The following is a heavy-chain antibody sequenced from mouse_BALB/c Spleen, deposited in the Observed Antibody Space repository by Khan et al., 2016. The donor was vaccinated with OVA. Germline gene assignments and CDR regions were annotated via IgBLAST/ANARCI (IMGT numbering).Heavy chain of an antibody. CDR2: IYPGAGNT. J-gene: IGHJ3*01. V-gene: IGHV1-80*01. D-gene: IGHD1-1*01. CDR3: AREEYCGNRRAWFAY. Sequence: QVQLQQSGAELVRPGSSVKISCKASGYAFSTYWMNWVKQRPGQGLEWIGQIYPGAGNTNYNGDFKGKASLTADTSSSTAYMQLSSHASEDSTVYYCAREEYCGNRRAWFAYWGQGTLVTVSA. CDR1: GYAFSTYW.